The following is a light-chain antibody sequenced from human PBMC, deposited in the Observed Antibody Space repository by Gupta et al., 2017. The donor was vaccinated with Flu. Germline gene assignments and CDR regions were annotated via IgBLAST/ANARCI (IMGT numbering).Light chain of an antibody. V-gene: IGKV1-5*03. J-gene: IGKJ1*01. CDR2: KAS. CDR3: QQHCTYPPT. Sequence: PSTLSASVGDRVSITVLSSQSVSRWLAWYQQKPGQAPNLLINKASKVDSGVPRRFSGSGSGTEFTLTITSLQPDDFAPYHCQQHCTYPPTFGQGTKVEIK. CDR1: QSVSRW.